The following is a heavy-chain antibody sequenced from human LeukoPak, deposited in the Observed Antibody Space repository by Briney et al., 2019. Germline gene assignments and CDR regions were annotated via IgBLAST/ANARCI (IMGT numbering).Heavy chain of an antibody. Sequence: PSETLSLTCTVSGVSISSYYWSWIRQPPGKGLEWIGYIYYSGSTNYNPSLKSRVTISVDTSKNQFSLKLSSVTAADTAVYYCARESLYGDYSYFDYWGQGTLVTVSS. J-gene: IGHJ4*02. D-gene: IGHD4-17*01. V-gene: IGHV4-59*01. CDR2: IYYSGST. CDR1: GVSISSYY. CDR3: ARESLYGDYSYFDY.